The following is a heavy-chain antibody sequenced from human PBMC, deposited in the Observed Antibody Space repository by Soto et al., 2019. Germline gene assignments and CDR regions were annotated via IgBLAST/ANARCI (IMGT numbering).Heavy chain of an antibody. CDR3: ARVYYYGSGSGDYYYYGMDV. J-gene: IGHJ6*02. CDR1: GYTFTSYG. Sequence: QVQLVQSGAEVKKPGASVKVSCKASGYTFTSYGISWVRQAPGQGLEWMGWISAYNGNTNYAQKFQGRVTMTRDTSISTAYMELSRLRSDDTAVYYCARVYYYGSGSGDYYYYGMDVWGQGTTVTVSS. V-gene: IGHV1-18*01. CDR2: ISAYNGNT. D-gene: IGHD3-10*01.